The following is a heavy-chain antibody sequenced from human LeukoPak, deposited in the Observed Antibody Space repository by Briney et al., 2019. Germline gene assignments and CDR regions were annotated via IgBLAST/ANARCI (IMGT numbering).Heavy chain of an antibody. CDR2: ISSSSSYI. V-gene: IGHV3-21*01. D-gene: IGHD3-22*01. J-gene: IGHJ6*02. CDR1: GFTFSSYS. CDR3: ARQYYYDSSGYYGMDV. Sequence: NSGGSLRLSCAASGFTFSSYSMNWVRQAPGKGLEWVSSISSSSSYIYYADSVKGRFTISRDNAKNSLYLQMNSLRAEDTAVYCCARQYYYDSSGYYGMDVWGQGTTVTVSS.